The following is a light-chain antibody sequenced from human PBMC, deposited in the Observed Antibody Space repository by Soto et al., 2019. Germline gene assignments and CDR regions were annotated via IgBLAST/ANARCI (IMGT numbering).Light chain of an antibody. Sequence: DIQMTQSPSSLSASVGDRVTITCQSSQDISNYLNWYQQKPGKAPKLLIYDASNLETGVPSRFSGSGSGTDFTFTISRLQPEDIATYYCQQYDNLPPLTFGGGTKGEIK. J-gene: IGKJ4*01. V-gene: IGKV1-33*01. CDR3: QQYDNLPPLT. CDR1: QDISNY. CDR2: DAS.